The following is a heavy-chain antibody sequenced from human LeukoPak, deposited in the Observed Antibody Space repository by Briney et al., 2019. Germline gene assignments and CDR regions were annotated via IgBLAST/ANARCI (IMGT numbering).Heavy chain of an antibody. CDR2: IYGGGNI. V-gene: IGHV3-53*01. CDR1: GFTVSSNY. J-gene: IGHJ4*02. D-gene: IGHD3-3*01. CDR3: ARVAWDDFWSGYYSDY. Sequence: GGSLRLSCAASGFTVSSNYMNWVRQAPGKGLEWVSVIYGGGNIYYADSVKGRFTISRDNAKNSLYLQMNSLRDEDTAVYYCARVAWDDFWSGYYSDYWGQGTLVTVSS.